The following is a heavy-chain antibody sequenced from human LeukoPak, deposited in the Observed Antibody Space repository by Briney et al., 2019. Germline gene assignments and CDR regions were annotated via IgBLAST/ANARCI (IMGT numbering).Heavy chain of an antibody. CDR2: ISSSGGST. J-gene: IGHJ4*02. CDR3: AKDVAVSGTAYFDY. Sequence: PGGSLRLSCAASGFTFSSYAMSWVRQVPGKGPEWVSAISSSGGSTFSADSVKGRFTISRDNSKNTLYLQMNSLRAEDTAVYYCAKDVAVSGTAYFDYWGQGTLVTVSS. V-gene: IGHV3-23*01. D-gene: IGHD6-19*01. CDR1: GFTFSSYA.